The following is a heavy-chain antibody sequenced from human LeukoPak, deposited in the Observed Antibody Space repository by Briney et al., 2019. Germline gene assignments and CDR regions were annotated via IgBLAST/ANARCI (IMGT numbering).Heavy chain of an antibody. CDR1: GFTFSNAW. CDR3: LYYYDSSGYYPLGY. J-gene: IGHJ4*02. D-gene: IGHD3-22*01. CDR2: IKSKTDGGTT. V-gene: IGHV3-15*01. Sequence: PGGSLRLSCAASGFTFSNAWMSWVRQAPGKGLEWVGRIKSKTDGGTTDYAEPVKGRFTISRDDSKNTLYLQMNSLKTEDTAVYYCLYYYDSSGYYPLGYWGQGTLVTVSS.